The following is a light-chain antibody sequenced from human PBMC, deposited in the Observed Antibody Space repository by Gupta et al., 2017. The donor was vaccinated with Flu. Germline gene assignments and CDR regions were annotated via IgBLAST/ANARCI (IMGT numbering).Light chain of an antibody. CDR3: SSYTTRSTVV. J-gene: IGLJ2*01. CDR1: SSDVGASNS. V-gene: IGLV2-14*03. CDR2: DVS. Sequence: QSALTQPASVPGSPGQSITISCTGPSSDVGASNSVSWYQHHPGKAPKLMIFDVSERPSGISDRFSGSKSGNTASLTISGLQAEDEADYYCSSYTTRSTVVFGGGTKVTVL.